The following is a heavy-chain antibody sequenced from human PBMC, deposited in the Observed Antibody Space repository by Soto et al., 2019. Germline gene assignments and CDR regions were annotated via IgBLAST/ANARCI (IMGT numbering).Heavy chain of an antibody. CDR3: RTTLAVPGTDF. Sequence: EVQLVESGGGLVQPEGSLKLSCAASGFTFSASAMHWVRQASGKGLEWLGRIRTKTNSYATTYAASVKGRFTISSDDSKNTAYLQMNSLKPEDTAVYYFRTTLAVPGTDFWGQGTLVTLSS. CDR2: IRTKTNSYAT. D-gene: IGHD6-19*01. V-gene: IGHV3-73*02. CDR1: GFTFSASA. J-gene: IGHJ4*02.